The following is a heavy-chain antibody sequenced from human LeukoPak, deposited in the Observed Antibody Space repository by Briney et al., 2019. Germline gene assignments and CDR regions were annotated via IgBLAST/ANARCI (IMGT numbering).Heavy chain of an antibody. V-gene: IGHV3-9*01. Sequence: PGGSLRLSCAASGFTFDDYAMHWVRQAPGKGLEWVSGISWNSGSIGYADSVKGRFTISRDNAKNSLYLQMNSLRAEDTALYYCAKDSWAGTTSYYFDYWGQGTLVTVSS. D-gene: IGHD1-7*01. J-gene: IGHJ4*02. CDR2: ISWNSGSI. CDR3: AKDSWAGTTSYYFDY. CDR1: GFTFDDYA.